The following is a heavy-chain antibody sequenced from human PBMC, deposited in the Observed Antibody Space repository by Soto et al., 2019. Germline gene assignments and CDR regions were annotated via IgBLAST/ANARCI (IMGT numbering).Heavy chain of an antibody. CDR1: GCRVTSYW. CDR3: ARKDKSGYFNWFDP. J-gene: IGHJ5*02. V-gene: IGHV5-51*01. CDR2: IFPSDSDT. Sequence: PXESLKISCRTSGCRVTSYWIAWVRQMPGKGLEWMGIIFPSDSDTRYSPSFQGQVTISADRSTSTVFLQWASLKASDTAVYFCARKDKSGYFNWFDPWGQGTLVTVSS. D-gene: IGHD3-22*01.